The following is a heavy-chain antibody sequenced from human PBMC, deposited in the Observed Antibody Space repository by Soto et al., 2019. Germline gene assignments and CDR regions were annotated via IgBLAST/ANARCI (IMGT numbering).Heavy chain of an antibody. CDR2: ISGSGIST. J-gene: IGHJ4*02. V-gene: IGHV3-23*01. D-gene: IGHD6-19*01. CDR3: AKEGEHSSGWANFDY. CDR1: GFTFSNYA. Sequence: GGSLRLSCAASGFTFSNYAMNWVRQAQGKGLEWVSAISGSGISTYYADSVKGRFTISRDNSKNTLYLQMNSLRAEDTAVYYCAKEGEHSSGWANFDYWGQGALVTVPQ.